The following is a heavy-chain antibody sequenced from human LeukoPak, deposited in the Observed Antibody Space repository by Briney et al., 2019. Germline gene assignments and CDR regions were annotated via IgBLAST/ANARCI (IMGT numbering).Heavy chain of an antibody. V-gene: IGHV1-18*01. Sequence: GASVKVSCKASGYTFTNYGITWVRQAPGQGLEWMGWISAYNGNTNYAQKLQDRVTMTTNTSTSTAYMEVRSLRSDDTAVYYCARGRTSGKNYYDSSGYYYAWGQGTLVTVSS. CDR3: ARGRTSGKNYYDSSGYYYA. CDR1: GYTFTNYG. CDR2: ISAYNGNT. D-gene: IGHD3-22*01. J-gene: IGHJ4*02.